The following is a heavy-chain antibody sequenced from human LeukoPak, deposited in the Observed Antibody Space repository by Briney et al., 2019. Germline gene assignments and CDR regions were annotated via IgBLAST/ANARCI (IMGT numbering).Heavy chain of an antibody. Sequence: ASVKVSCKASGYTSTGPDINWVRQATGRGLEWLGWMNPRDNTGYAQKFQGRVTLTRDKSINTAYMELSSLRSEDTAVYYCARYGWPQAFDYWGQGTLVTVSS. CDR3: ARYGWPQAFDY. J-gene: IGHJ4*02. CDR2: MNPRDNT. V-gene: IGHV1-8*01. D-gene: IGHD5-24*01. CDR1: GYTSTGPD.